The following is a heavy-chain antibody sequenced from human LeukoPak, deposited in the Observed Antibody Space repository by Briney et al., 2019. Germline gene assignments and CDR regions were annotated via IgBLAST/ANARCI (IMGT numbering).Heavy chain of an antibody. CDR2: IYYSGST. D-gene: IGHD3-10*01. V-gene: IGHV4-59*01. J-gene: IGHJ6*03. Sequence: SETLSLTCTVSGGSISSYYWSWIRQPPGKGREWIGYIYYSGSTNYNPSLKSRVTISVDTSKNQFSLKLSSVTAADTAVYYCARGVLSYYYYYMDVWGKGTTVTISS. CDR1: GGSISSYY. CDR3: ARGVLSYYYYYMDV.